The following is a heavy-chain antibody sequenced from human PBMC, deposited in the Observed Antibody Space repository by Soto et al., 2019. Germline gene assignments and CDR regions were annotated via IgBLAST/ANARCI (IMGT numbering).Heavy chain of an antibody. D-gene: IGHD1-26*01. V-gene: IGHV4-30-2*01. Sequence: SLSLTCAFSVVSITSGYIYCGSCIRQPPGKGVEWSGSISHPESISYNPDLKGRVTMSVDKYKNQFTLKLSSVTAADMGVYFCACVFATYYGTGIDAWGQGTLVTVSS. CDR1: VVSITSGYIYC. CDR3: ACVFATYYGTGIDA. CDR2: ISHPESI. J-gene: IGHJ5*02.